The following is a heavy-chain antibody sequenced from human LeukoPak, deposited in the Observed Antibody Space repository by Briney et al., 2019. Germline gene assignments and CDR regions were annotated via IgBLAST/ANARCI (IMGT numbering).Heavy chain of an antibody. CDR2: ISPRGGGT. V-gene: IGHV3-23*01. J-gene: IGHJ3*02. D-gene: IGHD3-22*01. CDR1: GFTFRNYG. CDR3: VRGPRYYDDSGFHYGVFDI. Sequence: GGSLRLSCAASGFTFRNYGMNWVRQAPGKGLEWLSGISPRGGGTYYADSVKGRFIISRDNSKNTLSLQMNSLTADDTAVYYCVRGPRYYDDSGFHYGVFDIWGQGTVVTVSS.